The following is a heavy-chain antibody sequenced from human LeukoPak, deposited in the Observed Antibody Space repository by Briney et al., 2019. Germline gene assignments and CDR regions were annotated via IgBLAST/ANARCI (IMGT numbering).Heavy chain of an antibody. V-gene: IGHV4-59*12. Sequence: SETLSLTCTVSGGSISSYYWSWIRQPPGKGLEWIGYIYYSGSTNYNPSLKSRVTISVDTSKNQFSLKLSSVTAADTAVYYCARVDGYNSQPADYWGQGTLVTVSS. CDR2: IYYSGST. J-gene: IGHJ4*02. CDR1: GGSISSYY. D-gene: IGHD5-24*01. CDR3: ARVDGYNSQPADY.